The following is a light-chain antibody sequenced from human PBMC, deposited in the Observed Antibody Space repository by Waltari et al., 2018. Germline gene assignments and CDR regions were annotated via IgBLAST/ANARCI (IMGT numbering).Light chain of an antibody. Sequence: EIMLTQSPATLSLSPGERATLSCRASQSISKYLAWYQQKPGQAPRLLIYETSGRATGIPDRFSGSGSGPDVSVTISRLDAEGYAVYGCEKYERVPGTFSQGTKVEFK. CDR3: EKYERVPGT. CDR1: QSISKY. CDR2: ETS. V-gene: IGKV3-20*01. J-gene: IGKJ1*01.